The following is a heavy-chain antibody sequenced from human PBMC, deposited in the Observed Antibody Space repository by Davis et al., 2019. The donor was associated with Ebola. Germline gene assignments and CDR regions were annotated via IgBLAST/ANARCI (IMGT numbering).Heavy chain of an antibody. V-gene: IGHV1-69*06. J-gene: IGHJ4*02. CDR2: IIPIFGTA. Sequence: SVTVSCKASGGTFSSYAISWVRQAPGQGLEWMGGIIPIFGTANYAQKFQGRVTITADKSTSTAYMELSSLRSEDTALYYCARDRCSGGSCYLGGTPPDYWGQGTLVTVSS. CDR1: GGTFSSYA. CDR3: ARDRCSGGSCYLGGTPPDY. D-gene: IGHD2-15*01.